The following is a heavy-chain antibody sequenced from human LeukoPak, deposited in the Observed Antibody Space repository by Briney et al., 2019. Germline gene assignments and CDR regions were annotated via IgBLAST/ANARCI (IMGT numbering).Heavy chain of an antibody. V-gene: IGHV4-31*02. CDR3: AREKPNYYDSSGEYNWFDP. CDR1: GFTFSTYW. D-gene: IGHD3-22*01. J-gene: IGHJ5*02. Sequence: LRLSCAASGFTFSTYWMHWIRQHPGKGLEWIGYIYYSGSTYYNPSLKSRVTISVDTSKNQFSLKLSSVTAADTAVYYCAREKPNYYDSSGEYNWFDPWGQGTLVTVSS. CDR2: IYYSGST.